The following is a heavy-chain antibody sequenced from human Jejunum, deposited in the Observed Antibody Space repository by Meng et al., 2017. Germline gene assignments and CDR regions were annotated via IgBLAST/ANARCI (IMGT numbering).Heavy chain of an antibody. V-gene: IGHV4-4*02. J-gene: IGHJ2*01. CDR3: ARADYVRYFDL. CDR2: VYHSGST. Sequence: QVQLQEAGPGLVKPSETLSLTCAVSGGSIESNNWWTWIRQPPGQGLEWIGEVYHSGSTHYNPSLQSRVTILIDNSKNRFSLSLNSVTAADTAIYYCARADYVRYFDLWGRGTLVTVSS. D-gene: IGHD3-10*02. CDR1: GGSIESNNW.